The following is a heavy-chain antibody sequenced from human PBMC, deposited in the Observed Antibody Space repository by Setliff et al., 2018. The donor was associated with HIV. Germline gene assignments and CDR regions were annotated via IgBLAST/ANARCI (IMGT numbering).Heavy chain of an antibody. CDR3: TREGRGDPAMATTRIDY. V-gene: IGHV4-39*02. CDR2: IYYTGFA. Sequence: SETLSLTCSVSGDSISSGGYFWGWIRQTPGKGLEWIGNIYYTGFAYYNPSLKGRVTISLDTSKTHVFLNLTSVTDADTAVYFCTREGRGDPAMATTRIDYWGQGKLVTVSS. CDR1: GDSISSGGYF. J-gene: IGHJ4*02. D-gene: IGHD1-1*01.